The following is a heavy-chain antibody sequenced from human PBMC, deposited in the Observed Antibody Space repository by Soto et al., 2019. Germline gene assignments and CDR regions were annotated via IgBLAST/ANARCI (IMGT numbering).Heavy chain of an antibody. V-gene: IGHV3-30*18. D-gene: IGHD2-2*01. J-gene: IGHJ4*02. CDR1: GFTFRSYG. CDR2: ISYDGSNT. Sequence: QVQLVESGGGVVQPGRSLRLSCAASGFTFRSYGMHWVRQAPGKGLEWVAVISYDGSNTYYADSVKGRFTISRDNSKNTLYLQMNSLRAEDTAVYYCAKEDCSTICRQLAYWGQGTLVTVSS. CDR3: AKEDCSTICRQLAY.